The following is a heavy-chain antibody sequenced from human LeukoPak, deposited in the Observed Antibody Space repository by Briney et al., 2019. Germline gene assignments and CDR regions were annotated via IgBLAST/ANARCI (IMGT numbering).Heavy chain of an antibody. CDR3: ARTGPMVAVVTTYFDY. V-gene: IGHV4-39*01. CDR1: GGSTSSSSYY. J-gene: IGHJ4*02. CDR2: IYYSGST. Sequence: SETLSLTCTVSGGSTSSSSYYWGWIRQPPGKGLEWIGSIYYSGSTYYNPSLKSRVTISVDTSKNQFSLKLSSVTAADTAVYYCARTGPMVAVVTTYFDYWGQGTLVTVSS. D-gene: IGHD4-23*01.